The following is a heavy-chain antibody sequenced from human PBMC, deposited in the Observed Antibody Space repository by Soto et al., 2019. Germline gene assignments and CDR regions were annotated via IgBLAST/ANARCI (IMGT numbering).Heavy chain of an antibody. D-gene: IGHD3-22*01. CDR2: VHPDSGGT. J-gene: IGHJ4*02. CDR1: GYIFTDYL. V-gene: IGHV1-2*02. Sequence: ASVKVSCKTSGYIFTDYLVHWVRQSPGQGLEWVGWVHPDSGGTNVAQKFQDRVTMTADTSINTAYMEVTSLRSDDTAVFYCARAAQAFFPTNGYYFYFDHWGQGTPVTVSS. CDR3: ARAAQAFFPTNGYYFYFDH.